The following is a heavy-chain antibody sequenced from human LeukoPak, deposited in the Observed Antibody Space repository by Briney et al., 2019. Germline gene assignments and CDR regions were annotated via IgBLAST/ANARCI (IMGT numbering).Heavy chain of an antibody. Sequence: PGGSLRLSCAASGFTFSDYYMSWIRQAPGKGLEWVSYISSSGSTIYYADSVKGRFTISRDNAKNTLYLQMNSLRAEDTAVYYCARLEWELLHSFDYWGQGTLVTVSS. J-gene: IGHJ4*02. CDR1: GFTFSDYY. CDR2: ISSSGSTI. D-gene: IGHD1-26*01. CDR3: ARLEWELLHSFDY. V-gene: IGHV3-11*04.